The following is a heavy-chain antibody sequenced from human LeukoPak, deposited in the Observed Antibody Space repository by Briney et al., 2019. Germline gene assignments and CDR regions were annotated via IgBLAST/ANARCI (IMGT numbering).Heavy chain of an antibody. CDR1: GFTFSSYS. V-gene: IGHV3-48*01. Sequence: GGSLRLSCAASGFTFSSYSMNWVRQAPGKGLEWVSYISSSSSTIYYADSVKGRFTISRDNAKNSLYLQMNSLRAEDTAVYYCAREGARYYYGSERPIWGQGTMVTVSS. J-gene: IGHJ3*02. CDR3: AREGARYYYGSERPI. D-gene: IGHD3-10*01. CDR2: ISSSSSTI.